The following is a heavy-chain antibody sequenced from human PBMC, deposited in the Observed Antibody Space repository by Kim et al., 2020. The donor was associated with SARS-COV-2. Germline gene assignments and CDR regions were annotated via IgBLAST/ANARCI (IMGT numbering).Heavy chain of an antibody. D-gene: IGHD6-19*01. J-gene: IGHJ4*02. V-gene: IGHV3-30*02. Sequence: YADSVKGRFTISRDNSKNTLYLQMNSLRAEDTAVYYCAKEGYSSGQGFDYWGQGTLVTVSS. CDR3: AKEGYSSGQGFDY.